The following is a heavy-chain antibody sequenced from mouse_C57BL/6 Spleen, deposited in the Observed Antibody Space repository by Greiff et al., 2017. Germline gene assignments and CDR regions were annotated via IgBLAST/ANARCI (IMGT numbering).Heavy chain of an antibody. CDR1: GFAFSNYW. J-gene: IGHJ3*01. V-gene: IGHV6-3*01. Sequence: EVKVEESGGGLVQPGGSMKLSCVASGFAFSNYWMNWVRQSPEKGLEWVAQIRLKSDNYATHYAESVKGRFTISRDDSKSSVYLQMNNLRAEDTGIYYCTGGDGYYFPWFAYWGQGTLVTVSA. D-gene: IGHD2-3*01. CDR3: TGGDGYYFPWFAY. CDR2: IRLKSDNYAT.